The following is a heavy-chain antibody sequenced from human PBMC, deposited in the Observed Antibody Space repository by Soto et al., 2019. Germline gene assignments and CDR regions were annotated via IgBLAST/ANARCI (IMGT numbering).Heavy chain of an antibody. CDR3: TMWGSGSLMA. J-gene: IGHJ4*02. CDR2: IRSKAYGGTT. CDR1: GFTFGDYA. V-gene: IGHV3-49*04. Sequence: EVQLVESGGGLVQPGRSLRLSCTASGFTFGDYAMSWVRQAPGKGLEWVGFIRSKAYGGTTEYAASVKGRFTISRDDSKSIAYLQMNSLKTEDTAVYYCTMWGSGSLMAWGQGTLVTVSS. D-gene: IGHD3-10*01.